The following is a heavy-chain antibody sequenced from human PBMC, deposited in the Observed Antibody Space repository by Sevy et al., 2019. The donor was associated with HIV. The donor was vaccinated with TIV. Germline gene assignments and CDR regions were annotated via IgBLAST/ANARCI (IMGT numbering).Heavy chain of an antibody. V-gene: IGHV3-21*01. CDR1: GFTVSSKY. J-gene: IGHJ4*02. D-gene: IGHD5-18*01. CDR3: ARDVGGGYNYGYNY. CDR2: ISSSSSYI. Sequence: GGSLRLSCAASGFTVSSKYMSWDRQAPGKGLEWVSSISSSSSYIYYADSVQGRFTISRDNAKNSVYLQMNSLRAEDTAVYYCARDVGGGYNYGYNYWGQGTLVTVSS.